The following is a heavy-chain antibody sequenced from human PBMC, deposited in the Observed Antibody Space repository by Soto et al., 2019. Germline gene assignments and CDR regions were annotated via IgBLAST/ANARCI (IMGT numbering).Heavy chain of an antibody. CDR3: ARGHIAAAGSEGDHYYYYGMDV. CDR1: GGTFSSYA. V-gene: IGHV1-69*12. D-gene: IGHD6-13*01. J-gene: IGHJ6*02. CDR2: TIPIFGTA. Sequence: QVQLVQSGAEVKKPGSSVKVSCKASGGTFSSYAISWVRQAPGQGLEWMGGTIPIFGTANYAQKFQGRVTITADESTSTAYRELSSLRSEDTAVYYCARGHIAAAGSEGDHYYYYGMDVWGQGTTVTVSS.